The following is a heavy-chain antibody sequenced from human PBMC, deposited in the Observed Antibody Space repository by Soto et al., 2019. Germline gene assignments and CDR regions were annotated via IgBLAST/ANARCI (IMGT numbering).Heavy chain of an antibody. Sequence: QVQLVQSGAEVKKPGSSVKVSCKDSGGSFSSHAISWVRQAPGQVLEYMGGIIPIFGTANYAQKFQGRVTITADESTSTAYMELSSLRYDDTAVYYCARSPNQYCIGSSCYGGVFDPWGQGTLVIVSS. V-gene: IGHV1-69*01. J-gene: IGHJ5*02. CDR2: IIPIFGTA. D-gene: IGHD2-15*01. CDR1: GGSFSSHA. CDR3: ARSPNQYCIGSSCYGGVFDP.